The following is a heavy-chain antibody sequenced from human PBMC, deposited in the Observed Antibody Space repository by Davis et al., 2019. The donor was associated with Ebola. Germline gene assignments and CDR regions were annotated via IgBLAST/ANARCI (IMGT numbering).Heavy chain of an antibody. V-gene: IGHV3-30*02. J-gene: IGHJ4*02. CDR2: IQFDGFNK. Sequence: GGSLRLSCPASGFTFSNYGMHWVRQAPGKGLEWVTFIQFDGFNKYYTDSVKGRFTISRDNSKNTVYLQMDSLRPEDTAVFYCAKPFGDYVGYFDYLGQGTLVTVAS. D-gene: IGHD4-17*01. CDR1: GFTFSNYG. CDR3: AKPFGDYVGYFDY.